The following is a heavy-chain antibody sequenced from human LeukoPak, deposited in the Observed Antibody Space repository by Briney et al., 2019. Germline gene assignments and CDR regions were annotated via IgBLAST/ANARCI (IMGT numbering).Heavy chain of an antibody. J-gene: IGHJ1*01. CDR3: ARGPTFYDILTGYYKHQYFQH. CDR2: ITSDGSST. V-gene: IGHV3-74*01. D-gene: IGHD3-9*01. CDR1: GFIFSSYW. Sequence: PGGSLRLSCAASGFIFSSYWMHWVRQAPGKGLVWVSRITSDGSSTSYADSVKGRITISRDNAKNTLYLQMNSLRAEDTAVYYCARGPTFYDILTGYYKHQYFQHWGQGTLVTVFS.